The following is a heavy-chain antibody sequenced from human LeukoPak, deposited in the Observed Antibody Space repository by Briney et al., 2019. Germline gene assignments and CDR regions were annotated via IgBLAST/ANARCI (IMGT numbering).Heavy chain of an antibody. Sequence: PGGSLRLSCAASGFTFSSYAMSWVRQAPGKGLEWVSAISGSGGSTYYADSVKGRFTISRDNSKNTLYLQLNSLRAEDTAVYYCAKGNYGDYMTAFDYWGQGTLVTVSS. CDR1: GFTFSSYA. CDR3: AKGNYGDYMTAFDY. CDR2: ISGSGGST. D-gene: IGHD4-17*01. J-gene: IGHJ4*02. V-gene: IGHV3-23*01.